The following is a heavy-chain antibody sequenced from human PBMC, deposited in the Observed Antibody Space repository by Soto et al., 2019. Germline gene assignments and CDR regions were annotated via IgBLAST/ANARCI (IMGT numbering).Heavy chain of an antibody. CDR3: ARGAVDYYDSSGLDY. Sequence: SLKFSCKSSGGTFSSYAISWVRQAPGQGLDWMGGIIPIFGTANYAQKFQGRVTITADESTSTAYMELSSLRSEDTAVYYCARGAVDYYDSSGLDYWGQGTLVTVSS. CDR2: IIPIFGTA. D-gene: IGHD3-22*01. V-gene: IGHV1-69*13. CDR1: GGTFSSYA. J-gene: IGHJ4*02.